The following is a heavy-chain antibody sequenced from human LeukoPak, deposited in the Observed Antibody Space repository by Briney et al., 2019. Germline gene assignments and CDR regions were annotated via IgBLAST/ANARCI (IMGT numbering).Heavy chain of an antibody. CDR2: IYYSGST. Sequence: SETLSLTCTVSGGSISSGGYYWSWIRQHPGKGLEWIGFIYYSGSTYYNPSLKSRVTISVDTSKNQFSLKLSSVTAADTAVYYCARIITMVRGVIPVRWFDPWGQGTLVTVSS. CDR3: ARIITMVRGVIPVRWFDP. V-gene: IGHV4-31*03. J-gene: IGHJ5*02. CDR1: GGSISSGGYY. D-gene: IGHD3-10*01.